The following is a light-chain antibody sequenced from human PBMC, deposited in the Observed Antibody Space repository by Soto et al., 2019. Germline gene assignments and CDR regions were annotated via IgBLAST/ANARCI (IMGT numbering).Light chain of an antibody. Sequence: DIVMTQSPDSLAVSLGERATINCKSSQSVLYSSNNKNYLVWFQQKPGQPPKLLIYWASTRESGVPDRFSGSGSGTDFTLTISSLQAEDVAVYYCQQFYTTPHTFGQGTKLEIK. CDR3: QQFYTTPHT. CDR1: QSVLYSSNNKNY. V-gene: IGKV4-1*01. CDR2: WAS. J-gene: IGKJ2*01.